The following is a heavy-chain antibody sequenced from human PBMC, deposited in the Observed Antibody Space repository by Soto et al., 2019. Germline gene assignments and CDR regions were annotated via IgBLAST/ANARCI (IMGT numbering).Heavy chain of an antibody. V-gene: IGHV1-2*04. Sequence: VSVKVSSKASGSPFTGYYMHWVRQAPGQGLEWMGWINPNSGGTNYAQKFQGWVTMTRDTSISTAYMELSRLRSDDTAVYYCASAPYSSSYFDYWGQGTLVTVSS. J-gene: IGHJ4*02. D-gene: IGHD6-13*01. CDR1: GSPFTGYY. CDR2: INPNSGGT. CDR3: ASAPYSSSYFDY.